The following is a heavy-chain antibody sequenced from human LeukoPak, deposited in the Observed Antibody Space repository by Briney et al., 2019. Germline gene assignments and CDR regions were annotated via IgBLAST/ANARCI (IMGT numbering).Heavy chain of an antibody. Sequence: GGSLRLSCAASGFTFSSYAMHWVRQAPGKGLEGVAVISYDGSNKYYADSVKGRFTISRDNSKNTLYLQMNSLRAEDTAVYYCASYSGSYYGYDAFDIWGQGTMVTVSS. J-gene: IGHJ3*02. CDR3: ASYSGSYYGYDAFDI. CDR1: GFTFSSYA. CDR2: ISYDGSNK. V-gene: IGHV3-30-3*01. D-gene: IGHD1-26*01.